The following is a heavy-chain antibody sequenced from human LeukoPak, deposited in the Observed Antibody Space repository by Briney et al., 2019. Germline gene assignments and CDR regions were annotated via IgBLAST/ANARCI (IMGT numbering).Heavy chain of an antibody. V-gene: IGHV1-18*01. CDR3: ARENYNFYDVFNI. CDR2: ISAYNGNT. D-gene: IGHD3/OR15-3a*01. J-gene: IGHJ3*02. Sequence: ASVKVSCKASGYTFTSYGISWVRQAPGQGLEWMGWISAYNGNTNYAQKLQGRVTMTTDTSTSTVNMELRSLRSDDTAVYYCARENYNFYDVFNIWAKGKRVTVFS. CDR1: GYTFTSYG.